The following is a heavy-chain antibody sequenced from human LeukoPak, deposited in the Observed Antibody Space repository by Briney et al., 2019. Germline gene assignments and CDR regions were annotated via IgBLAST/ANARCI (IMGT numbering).Heavy chain of an antibody. CDR3: ARASRTGLGIGSFDY. CDR2: IYHSGST. Sequence: SETLSLTCTVSGYSIRNGYYWGWIRQPPGKGLEWIGSIYHSGSTYYNPSLKSRVTISVDTSKNQFSLNLNSVTAADTAVYYCARASRTGLGIGSFDYWGQGTLVTVSS. CDR1: GYSIRNGYY. V-gene: IGHV4-38-2*02. J-gene: IGHJ4*02. D-gene: IGHD7-27*01.